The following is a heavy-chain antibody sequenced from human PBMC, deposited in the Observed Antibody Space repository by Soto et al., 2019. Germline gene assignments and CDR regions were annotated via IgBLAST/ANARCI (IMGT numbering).Heavy chain of an antibody. CDR1: GGSVSSGSYY. D-gene: IGHD6-19*01. CDR3: ASDIAVAGTGGFDY. V-gene: IGHV4-61*01. Sequence: SETLSLTCTVSGGSVSSGSYYWSWIRQPPGKGLEWIGYIYYSGSTNYNPSLKSRVTISVDTSNNQFSLKLSSVTAADTAVYYCASDIAVAGTGGFDYWGQGTLVTVSS. J-gene: IGHJ4*02. CDR2: IYYSGST.